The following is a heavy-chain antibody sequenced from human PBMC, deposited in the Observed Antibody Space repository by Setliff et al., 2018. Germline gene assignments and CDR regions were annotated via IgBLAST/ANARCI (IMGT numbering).Heavy chain of an antibody. V-gene: IGHV3-21*01. CDR2: ISSSSTYI. CDR3: ARDVFDFRTGQAGP. D-gene: IGHD3-3*01. J-gene: IGHJ5*02. Sequence: PGGSLRLSCAASGFTFSSYTMNWVRQAPGKGLEWVTAISSSSTYIFYADSVKGRFTISRDNARNALYLQMNSLRAEDTAVYYCARDVFDFRTGQAGPWGQGTLVTVSS. CDR1: GFTFSSYT.